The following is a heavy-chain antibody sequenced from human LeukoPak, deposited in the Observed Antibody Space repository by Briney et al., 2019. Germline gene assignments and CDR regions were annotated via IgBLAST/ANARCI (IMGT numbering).Heavy chain of an antibody. J-gene: IGHJ4*02. V-gene: IGHV3-11*04. D-gene: IGHD1-26*01. CDR2: ISSSGSTI. Sequence: SGGSLRLSCAASGFTFSDYYMSWIRQAPGKGLEWVSYISSSGSTIYYADSVKGRFTISRDNAKNSLYLQMNSLRAEDTAVYYCARAEWELPYYFDYWGQGTLVTVSS. CDR1: GFTFSDYY. CDR3: ARAEWELPYYFDY.